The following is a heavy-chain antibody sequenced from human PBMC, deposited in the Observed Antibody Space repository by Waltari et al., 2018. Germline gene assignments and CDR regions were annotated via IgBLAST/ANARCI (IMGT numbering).Heavy chain of an antibody. CDR3: AEDHGWLHYY. J-gene: IGHJ4*02. V-gene: IGHV3-23*01. CDR2: ITNSGVST. D-gene: IGHD5-12*01. Sequence: EVQLLESGGGLVQPGGSMRLSCAACEFTLSTYAMSGLRQAPGKGLDWVSAITNSGVSTSYADSVKGRFTISRDNSKNTLYLQMNSLRAEDTAIYYCAEDHGWLHYYWGQGTLVTVSS. CDR1: EFTLSTYA.